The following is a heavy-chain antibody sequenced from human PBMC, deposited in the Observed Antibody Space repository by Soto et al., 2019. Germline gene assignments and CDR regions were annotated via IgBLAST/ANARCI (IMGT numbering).Heavy chain of an antibody. Sequence: QVQLVQSGAEVKKPGSSVKVSCKASGGTFSSYAISWVRQAPGQGLEWMGGIIPILGTANYAQKFQGRVTITADESTSTAYMELSSLRSEDTAVYYCARELAGYSYGYYYGMDVWGQGTTVTVSS. V-gene: IGHV1-69*12. D-gene: IGHD5-18*01. CDR2: IIPILGTA. J-gene: IGHJ6*02. CDR1: GGTFSSYA. CDR3: ARELAGYSYGYYYGMDV.